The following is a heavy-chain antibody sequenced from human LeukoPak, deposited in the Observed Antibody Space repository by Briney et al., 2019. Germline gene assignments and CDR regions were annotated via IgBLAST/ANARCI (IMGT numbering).Heavy chain of an antibody. CDR2: IKKDGSEK. V-gene: IGHV3-7*01. J-gene: IGHJ3*02. D-gene: IGHD2-8*01. CDR1: GVTFSSYW. Sequence: GGFLRLSCAASGVTFSSYWMSWVRQAPGKGLEWVANIKKDGSEKYYVDSVKGRFTISRDNAKTSLYLQMNSLRAEDTAVYYCARAQGVCTNGVCYGSAFDIWGQGTMVTVSS. CDR3: ARAQGVCTNGVCYGSAFDI.